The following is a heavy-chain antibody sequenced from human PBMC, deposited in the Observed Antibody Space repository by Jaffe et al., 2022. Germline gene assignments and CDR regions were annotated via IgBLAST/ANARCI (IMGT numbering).Heavy chain of an antibody. J-gene: IGHJ4*02. D-gene: IGHD6-13*01. CDR1: GFTFDDYA. CDR2: ISWNSGSI. V-gene: IGHV3-9*01. CDR3: AKDSTGAAAGSFDY. Sequence: EVQLVESGGGLVQPGRSLRLSCAASGFTFDDYAMHWVRQAPGKGLEWVSGISWNSGSIGYADSVKGRFTISRDNAKNSLYLQMNSLRAEDTALYYCAKDSTGAAAGSFDYWGQGTLVTVSS.